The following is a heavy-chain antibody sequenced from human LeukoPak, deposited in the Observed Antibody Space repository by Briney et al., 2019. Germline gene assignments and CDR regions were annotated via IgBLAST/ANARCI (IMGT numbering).Heavy chain of an antibody. D-gene: IGHD3-22*01. J-gene: IGHJ4*02. CDR2: VYYSGST. V-gene: IGHV4-39*07. Sequence: SETLSLTCSISGGSISINNFWWGWIRQSPGKAMEWVGSVYYSGSTYYNPSLKSRVTISVDTSKNQFSLKLSSVTAADTALYYCARDYYTYFDYWGQGTLVTVSS. CDR1: GGSISINNFW. CDR3: ARDYYTYFDY.